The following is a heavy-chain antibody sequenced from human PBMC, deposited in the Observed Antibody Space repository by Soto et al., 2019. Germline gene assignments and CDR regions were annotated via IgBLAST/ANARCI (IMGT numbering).Heavy chain of an antibody. D-gene: IGHD1-26*01. CDR1: GGSFSCYY. J-gene: IGHJ4*02. V-gene: IGHV4-34*01. CDR3: AIMHTGXTTFDY. CDR2: INRSGRT. Sequence: SETLSLTCDVYGGSFSCYYWSWIRQPPGKGLGGIGEINRSGRTNYNPSLKSRVTMSVDTSKNQFSLNLNSVTAPDTAVYYCAIMHTGXTTFDYWGQGTLATVSS.